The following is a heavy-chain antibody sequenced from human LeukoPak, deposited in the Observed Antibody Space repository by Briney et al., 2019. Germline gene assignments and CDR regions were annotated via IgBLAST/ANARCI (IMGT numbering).Heavy chain of an antibody. Sequence: SETLSLTCTVSGGSISSYYWSWIRQPPGKGLEWIGYIYYSGSTNYNPSFKSRVTISVDTSKNQFSLKLSSVTAADTAVYYCARVFSWSGYYWFDYWGQGTLVTVSS. V-gene: IGHV4-59*01. CDR2: IYYSGST. CDR1: GGSISSYY. CDR3: ARVFSWSGYYWFDY. J-gene: IGHJ4*02. D-gene: IGHD3-3*01.